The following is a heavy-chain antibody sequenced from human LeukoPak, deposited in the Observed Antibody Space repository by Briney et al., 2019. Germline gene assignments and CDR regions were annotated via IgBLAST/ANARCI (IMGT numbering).Heavy chain of an antibody. CDR1: GYTFTGYY. CDR2: INPNSGGT. D-gene: IGHD1-26*01. J-gene: IGHJ4*02. Sequence: ASVKVSCKASGYTFTGYYMHWVRQAPGQGLKWMGWINPNSGGTNYAQKFQGRVTMTRDTSISTAYMELSRLRSDDTAVYYCARVAGIRHGAPSYWGQGTLVTVSS. CDR3: ARVAGIRHGAPSY. V-gene: IGHV1-2*02.